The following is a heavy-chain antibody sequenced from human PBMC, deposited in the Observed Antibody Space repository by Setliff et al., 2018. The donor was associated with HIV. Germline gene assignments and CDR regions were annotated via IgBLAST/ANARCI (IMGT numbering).Heavy chain of an antibody. CDR1: GGSISSGDYY. V-gene: IGHV4-30-4*08. Sequence: PSETLSLTCTVSGGSISSGDYYWSWIRPPPGKGLEWIGYIYYSGSTYYNPSLQSRVTISVDTSKNQFSLKLNSVTAADTAVYYCGSLGYCSRTSCSYWGQGNLVTVSS. D-gene: IGHD2-2*01. CDR2: IYYSGST. J-gene: IGHJ4*02. CDR3: GSLGYCSRTSCSY.